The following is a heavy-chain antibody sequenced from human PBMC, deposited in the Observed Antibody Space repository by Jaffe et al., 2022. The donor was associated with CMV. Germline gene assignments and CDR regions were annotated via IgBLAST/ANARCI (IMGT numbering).Heavy chain of an antibody. CDR1: GDSVSSNSAA. CDR3: ARAPLDGYNGGYYYYYYMDV. CDR2: TYYRSKWYN. Sequence: QVQLQQSGPGLVKPSQTLSLTCAISGDSVSSNSAAWNWIRQSPSRGLEWLGRTYYRSKWYNDYAVSVKSRITINPDTSKNQFSLQLNSVTPEDTAVYYCARAPLDGYNGGYYYYYYMDVWGKGTTVTVSS. V-gene: IGHV6-1*01. D-gene: IGHD5-12*01. J-gene: IGHJ6*03.